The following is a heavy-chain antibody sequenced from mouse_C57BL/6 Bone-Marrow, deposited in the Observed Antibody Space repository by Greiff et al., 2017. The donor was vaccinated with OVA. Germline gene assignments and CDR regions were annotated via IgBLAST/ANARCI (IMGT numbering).Heavy chain of an antibody. V-gene: IGHV2-2*01. D-gene: IGHD2-3*01. J-gene: IGHJ4*01. CDR2: IWSGGST. CDR3: ARIAYDGYYYYAMDY. CDR1: GFSLTSYG. Sequence: VKLMESGPGLVQPSQSLSITCTVSGFSLTSYGVHWVRQSPGKGLEWLGVIWSGGSTDYNAAFISRLSISKDNSKSQVFFKMNSLQADDTAIYYCARIAYDGYYYYAMDYWGQGTSVTVSS.